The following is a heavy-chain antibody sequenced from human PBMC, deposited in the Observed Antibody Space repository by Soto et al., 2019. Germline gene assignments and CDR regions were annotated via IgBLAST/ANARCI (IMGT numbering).Heavy chain of an antibody. CDR2: ISGDGTTT. V-gene: IGHV3-74*01. CDR1: GFSIRKYW. CDR3: AIQDCTNDVCLEAAVTVGGALEY. Sequence: EVQLVESGGGLVQPGEALRLACAASGFSIRKYWMHWVRQAPGKGPVWVSYISGDGTTTDYAGSVKGRFTISRDNAKNTLFLQMDSLGVADTAIYFCAIQDCTNDVCLEAAVTVGGALEYWGRGAQVTVS. J-gene: IGHJ4*02. D-gene: IGHD2-8*01.